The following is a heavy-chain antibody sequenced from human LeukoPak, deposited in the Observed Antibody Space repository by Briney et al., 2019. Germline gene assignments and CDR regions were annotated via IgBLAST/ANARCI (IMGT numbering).Heavy chain of an antibody. Sequence: PSETLSLTCIVSGGSISGSNYHWGWTRQPPARGLEWVGNVHESGSAYYNSSLRSRTSISVDTSKNQFSLRLTAVTAADTAVYYCAREPNAWGQGILVTVSS. CDR1: GGSISGSNYH. J-gene: IGHJ5*02. CDR3: AREPNA. CDR2: VHESGSA. V-gene: IGHV4-39*07.